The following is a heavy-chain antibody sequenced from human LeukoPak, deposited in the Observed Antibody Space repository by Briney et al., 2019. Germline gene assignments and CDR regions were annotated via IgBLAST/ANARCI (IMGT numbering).Heavy chain of an antibody. CDR2: ISGSGGST. CDR3: AKETSGSEDY. D-gene: IGHD1-26*01. Sequence: GGSLRLSCAASGFTFDDYGMSWVRQAPGKGLEWVSAISGSGGSTYYADSVKGRFTISRDNSKNTLYLQMNSLRAEDTAVYYCAKETSGSEDYWGQGTLVTVSS. V-gene: IGHV3-23*01. CDR1: GFTFDDYG. J-gene: IGHJ4*02.